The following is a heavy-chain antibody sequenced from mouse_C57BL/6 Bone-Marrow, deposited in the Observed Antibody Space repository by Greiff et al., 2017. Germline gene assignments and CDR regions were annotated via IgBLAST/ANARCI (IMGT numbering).Heavy chain of an antibody. V-gene: IGHV1-82*01. CDR3: ANPSYGNYLYWYFDV. CDR2: IYPGDGDT. Sequence: VHLVESGPELVKPGASVKISCKASGYAFSSSWMNWVKQRPGKGLEWIGRIYPGDGDTNYNGKFKGKATLTADKSSSTAYMQLSSLTSEDSAVYFCANPSYGNYLYWYFDVWGTGTTVTVSS. CDR1: GYAFSSSW. J-gene: IGHJ1*03. D-gene: IGHD2-10*01.